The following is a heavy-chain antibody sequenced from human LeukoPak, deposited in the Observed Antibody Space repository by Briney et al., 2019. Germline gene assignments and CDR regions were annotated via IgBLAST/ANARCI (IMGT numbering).Heavy chain of an antibody. J-gene: IGHJ6*03. CDR2: IKQDGSEK. D-gene: IGHD3-10*01. CDR1: GFTFSSYS. V-gene: IGHV3-7*01. Sequence: PGGSLRLSCAASGFTFSSYSMNWVRQAPGKGLEWVANIKQDGSEKYYVDSVKGRFTISRDNAKNSLYLQMNSLRAEDTAVYYCAREPHRWFGELQYYMDVWGKGTTVTVSS. CDR3: AREPHRWFGELQYYMDV.